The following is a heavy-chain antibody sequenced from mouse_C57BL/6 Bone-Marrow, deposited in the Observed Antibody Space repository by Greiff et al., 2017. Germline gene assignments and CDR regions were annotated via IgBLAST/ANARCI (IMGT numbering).Heavy chain of an antibody. CDR1: GYPITSDY. V-gene: IGHV3-8*01. D-gene: IGHD2-4*01. J-gene: IGHJ4*01. CDR3: ARSDYDYDESYCAMDY. CDR2: ISYSGST. Sequence: EVQAVESGPGLAKPSQTLSPICSVTGYPITSDYWNWIRKFPGNKLEYMGYISYSGSTYYHPSLKSRISITRDTPKNQYYLQLNSVTTEDTATYYCARSDYDYDESYCAMDYWGQGTSVTVSS.